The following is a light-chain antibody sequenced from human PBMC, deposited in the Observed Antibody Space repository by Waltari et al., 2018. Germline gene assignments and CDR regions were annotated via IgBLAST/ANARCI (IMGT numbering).Light chain of an antibody. CDR2: LGS. CDR3: QQCNSNSPWT. Sequence: EIVMTQSPLSLSVTPGEPASISCRSDQSLLHSNGYTYLDWYLQKPGQAPQLLIYLGSTRASGVPDRFSGSGSGTDFTLTISSVEADDFATYYCQQCNSNSPWTFGQGTKVEIK. J-gene: IGKJ1*01. V-gene: IGKV2-28*01. CDR1: QSLLHSNGYTY.